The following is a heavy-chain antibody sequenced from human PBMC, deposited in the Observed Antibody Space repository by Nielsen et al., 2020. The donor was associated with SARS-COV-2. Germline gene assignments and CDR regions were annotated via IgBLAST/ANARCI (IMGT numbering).Heavy chain of an antibody. CDR1: GFSLSTSGMC. CDR2: IDWDDDK. J-gene: IGHJ6*02. V-gene: IGHV2-70*11. CDR3: ARIQSVGHGMDV. Sequence: SGPTLVKPTQTLRLTCTLSGFSLSTSGMCVSWIRQPPGKALEWLARIDWDDDKYYSTSLRTRLTISKDTSKNQVVLTVTNMDPVDTATYYCARIQSVGHGMDVWGQGTTVTVSS.